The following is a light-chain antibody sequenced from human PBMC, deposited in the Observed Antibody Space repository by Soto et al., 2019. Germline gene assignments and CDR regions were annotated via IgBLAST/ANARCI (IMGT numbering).Light chain of an antibody. V-gene: IGKV3-11*01. CDR1: QSVSSY. J-gene: IGKJ5*01. CDR3: QRQSSWPRVGIT. Sequence: EIVLTQSPATLSLSPGERATLSCRASQSVSSYLAWDQQKPGQAPRLLIYDASNRATGIPARFSGSGSGTDFALTITSLEPEDFAVYYCQRQSSWPRVGITFGQGTRLEIK. CDR2: DAS.